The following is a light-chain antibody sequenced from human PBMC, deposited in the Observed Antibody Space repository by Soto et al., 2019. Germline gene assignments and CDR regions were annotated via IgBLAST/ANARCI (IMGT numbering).Light chain of an antibody. CDR3: ATWDDSLNGVV. J-gene: IGLJ2*01. CDR2: YDD. Sequence: QSVLTQPASLSEAPRQRVTISCSGSISNIGNNAVNWYQQLPGKAPKLLIYYDDLLPSGVSDRFSGSRSGTSASLAISGLQSEDEADYYCATWDDSLNGVVFGGGTKVTVL. CDR1: ISNIGNNA. V-gene: IGLV1-36*01.